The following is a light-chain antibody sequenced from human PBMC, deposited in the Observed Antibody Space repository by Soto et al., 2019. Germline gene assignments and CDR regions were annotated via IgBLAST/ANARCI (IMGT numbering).Light chain of an antibody. J-gene: IGLJ1*01. CDR2: EVN. V-gene: IGLV2-8*01. CDR1: SSDVGGYNY. CDR3: SSYAGSNNV. Sequence: QSVLTQPPSASGSPGQSVAISCTGTSSDVGGYNYVSWYQQHPGKAPKLMIYEVNKRPSGVPDPFSGSKSGNTASLTVSGLQAEDEADYYCSSYAGSNNVFGTGTKLTVL.